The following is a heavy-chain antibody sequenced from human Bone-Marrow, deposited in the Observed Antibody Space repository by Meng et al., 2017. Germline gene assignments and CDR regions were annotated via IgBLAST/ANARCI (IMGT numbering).Heavy chain of an antibody. CDR3: ARDRGGYATFDN. V-gene: IGHV4-31*03. CDR2: IYHSGGT. J-gene: IGHJ4*02. Sequence: GQPQVSGPGLVEPSQTLSLTCTVSGASIRSDGYYWHWIRQHPGKGLEWIAYIYHSGGTYSNPSLRSRTTLSVDTSNNQFSLKLSSVTAADTAVYYCARDRGGYATFDNWGQGTLVTVSS. D-gene: IGHD5-12*01. CDR1: GASIRSDGYY.